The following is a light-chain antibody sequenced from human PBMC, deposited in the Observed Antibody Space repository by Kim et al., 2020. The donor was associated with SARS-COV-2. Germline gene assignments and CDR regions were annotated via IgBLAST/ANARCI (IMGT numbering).Light chain of an antibody. Sequence: ASVGDSVTITCRARQDIRNGLDWYQQKSGKAPKLLIYAASSLQSGVPSRFSGSGSGTDFALTISSLQPEGVATYYCLQDYNYPYTFGQGTKLEI. J-gene: IGKJ2*01. CDR3: LQDYNYPYT. CDR2: AAS. CDR1: QDIRNG. V-gene: IGKV1-6*01.